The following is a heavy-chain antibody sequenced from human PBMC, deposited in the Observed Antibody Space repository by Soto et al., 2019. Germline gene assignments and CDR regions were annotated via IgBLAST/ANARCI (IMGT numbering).Heavy chain of an antibody. V-gene: IGHV4-39*01. CDR3: ARHPRRRYCSSTSCYVGTYYYYYYMDV. Sequence: SETLSLTCTVSGGSISSSSYYWGWIRQPPGKGLEWIGSIYYSGSTYYNPSLKSRVTISVDTSKNQFSLKLSSVTAADTAGYYCARHPRRRYCSSTSCYVGTYYYYYYMDVWGKGTTVTVSS. J-gene: IGHJ6*03. CDR1: GGSISSSSYY. D-gene: IGHD2-2*01. CDR2: IYYSGST.